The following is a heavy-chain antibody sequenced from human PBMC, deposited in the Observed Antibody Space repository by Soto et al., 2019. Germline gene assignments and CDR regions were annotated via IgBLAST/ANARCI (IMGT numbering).Heavy chain of an antibody. CDR3: SRVDPGETSPFDH. J-gene: IGHJ4*02. CDR2: INPFDGSR. Sequence: GALVKVSCKSSGYIFTSYYIHWVRQAPGQVLEWMGWINPFDGSRMFAQSFQGRVTMTRDTSTSTVYMEVSSLRSEDTAVYHSSRVDPGETSPFDHWGQGTLVTVSS. D-gene: IGHD3-10*01. V-gene: IGHV1-46*03. CDR1: GYIFTSYY.